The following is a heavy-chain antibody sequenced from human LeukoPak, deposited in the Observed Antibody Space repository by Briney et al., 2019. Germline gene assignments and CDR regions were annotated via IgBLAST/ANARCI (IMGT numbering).Heavy chain of an antibody. V-gene: IGHV3-7*01. D-gene: IGHD3-10*01. J-gene: IGHJ3*02. Sequence: GGSLRLSCVVSGFTFSNYWMTWVRQAPGKGLEWVANIKKDGSEKHYVDSVKGRFTISRDNLKKSLYLQMNSLRVKDTAIYYCAREPGLGYAFDIWGQGTVVTVSS. CDR3: AREPGLGYAFDI. CDR1: GFTFSNYW. CDR2: IKKDGSEK.